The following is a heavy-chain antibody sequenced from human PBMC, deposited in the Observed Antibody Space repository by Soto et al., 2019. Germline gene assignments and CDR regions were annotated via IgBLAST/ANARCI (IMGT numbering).Heavy chain of an antibody. V-gene: IGHV1-46*01. CDR3: VASLAASGLNWLDP. J-gene: IGHJ5*02. Sequence: GASVKVSCKAPGDTFTSYYLNWVRQAPGQGLEWMGVINPHGGSTKYAQKFRGRVTMTRDTSRSTVYMELRSLRSDDTAVYYCVASLAASGLNWLDPWGRGTLVTVSS. CDR2: INPHGGST. D-gene: IGHD6-13*01. CDR1: GDTFTSYY.